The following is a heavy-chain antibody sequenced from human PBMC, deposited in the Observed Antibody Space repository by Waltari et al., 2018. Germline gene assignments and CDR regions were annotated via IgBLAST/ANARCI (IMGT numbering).Heavy chain of an antibody. CDR1: GGSISSSSYY. J-gene: IGHJ3*02. V-gene: IGHV4-39*07. CDR3: AGASGTADAFDI. Sequence: QLQLQESGPGLVKPSETLSLTCTVSGGSISSSSYYWGWIRQPPGKGLEWIGRIYYSGSTYYNPSLKSRVTISVDTSKTQFSLKLSSVTAADTAVYYCAGASGTADAFDIWGQGTMVTVSS. D-gene: IGHD1-7*01. CDR2: IYYSGST.